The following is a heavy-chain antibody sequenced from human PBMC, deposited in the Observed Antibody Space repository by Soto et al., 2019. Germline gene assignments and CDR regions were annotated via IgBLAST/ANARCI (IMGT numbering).Heavy chain of an antibody. D-gene: IGHD2-2*01. V-gene: IGHV4-30-4*01. Sequence: KPSETLSLTCTVSGGSISSGDYYWSWIRQPPGKGLEWIGYIYYSGSTYYNPSLKSRVTISVDTSKNQFSLKLSSVTAADTAVYYCARVVPAVHIPEVWGQGTLVTVSS. CDR2: IYYSGST. CDR3: ARVVPAVHIPEV. J-gene: IGHJ4*02. CDR1: GGSISSGDYY.